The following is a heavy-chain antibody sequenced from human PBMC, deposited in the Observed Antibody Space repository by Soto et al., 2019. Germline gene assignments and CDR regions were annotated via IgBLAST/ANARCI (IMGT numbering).Heavy chain of an antibody. V-gene: IGHV1-18*01. CDR1: GYSFATSG. CDR3: ARAGQYYDASGYAN. D-gene: IGHD3-22*01. Sequence: QVKLVQSGAEVKKPGASIKVSCKASGYSFATSGMTLVRQAPGQGLEWVGWISAYNGNSNYDQNLQDRVTMTTDTSTTTAYLELRNLRSDDSAVYYCARAGQYYDASGYANWGQGTLVTVAS. CDR2: ISAYNGNS. J-gene: IGHJ4*02.